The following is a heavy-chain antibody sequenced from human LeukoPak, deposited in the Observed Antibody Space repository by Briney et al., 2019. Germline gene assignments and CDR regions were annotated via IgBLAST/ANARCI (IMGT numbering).Heavy chain of an antibody. V-gene: IGHV3-21*01. CDR1: GFTFSTYN. CDR2: ISSSSNYI. CDR3: ARDVGASAPDAFDI. D-gene: IGHD1-26*01. Sequence: GGSLRLSCAASGFTFSTYNMNWVRQAPGKGLEWVSSISSSSNYIYYADSVKGRFTISRDNAKNSLYLQMNSLRAEDTDVYYCARDVGASAPDAFDIWGQGTMVSVSS. J-gene: IGHJ3*02.